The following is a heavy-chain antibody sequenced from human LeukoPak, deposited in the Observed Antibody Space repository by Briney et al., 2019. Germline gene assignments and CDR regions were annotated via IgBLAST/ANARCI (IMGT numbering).Heavy chain of an antibody. J-gene: IGHJ4*02. V-gene: IGHV3-23*01. CDR2: ISGSGNSP. CDR1: GFTFSRYA. D-gene: IGHD3-10*01. Sequence: PGGSLRLSCAASGFTFSRYAMSWVRQAPGKGLGWVSAISGSGNSPYYADSVKGRFTISRDNSKNTLYLQMNSLRAEDTAVYYCARDEYYYGSGSWVDYWGQGTLVTVSS. CDR3: ARDEYYYGSGSWVDY.